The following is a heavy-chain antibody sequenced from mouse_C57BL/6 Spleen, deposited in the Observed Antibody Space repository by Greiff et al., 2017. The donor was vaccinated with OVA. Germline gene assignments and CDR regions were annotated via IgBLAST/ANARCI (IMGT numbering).Heavy chain of an antibody. J-gene: IGHJ1*03. D-gene: IGHD1-1*01. CDR2: INPNYGTT. CDR3: ARSRDYYGSSYGYFDV. Sequence: EVQLVESGPELVKPGASVKISCKASGYSFTDYNMNWVKQSNGKSLEWIGVINPNYGTTSYNQKFKGKATLTVDQSSSTAYMQLNSLTSEDSAVYYCARSRDYYGSSYGYFDVWGTGTTVTVSS. V-gene: IGHV1-39*01. CDR1: GYSFTDYN.